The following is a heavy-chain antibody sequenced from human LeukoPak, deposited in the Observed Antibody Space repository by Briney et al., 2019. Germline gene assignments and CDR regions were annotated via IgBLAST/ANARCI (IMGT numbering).Heavy chain of an antibody. CDR2: INHSGST. CDR3: ARGAGSGSYYFDY. Sequence: PSETLSLTCAVYGGSFSGYYCSWIRQPPGKGLEWIGEINHSGSTNYNPSLKSRVTISVDTSKNQFSLKLSSVTAADTAVYYCARGAGSGSYYFDYWGQGTLVTVSS. D-gene: IGHD1-26*01. CDR1: GGSFSGYY. J-gene: IGHJ4*02. V-gene: IGHV4-34*01.